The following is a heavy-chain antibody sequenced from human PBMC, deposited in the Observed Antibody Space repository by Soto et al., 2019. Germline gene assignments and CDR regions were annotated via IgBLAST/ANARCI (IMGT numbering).Heavy chain of an antibody. D-gene: IGHD6-6*01. CDR3: ARQLDYYYYGMDV. CDR2: IDWDDDK. J-gene: IGHJ6*02. V-gene: IGHV2-70*01. CDR1: GFSLITSGMC. Sequence: SGPTLVNPTQTLTLTCSFSGFSLITSGMCVSCIRQPPGKALEWLALIDWDDDKYYSTSLKTRLTISKDTSKNQVVLTMTNMDPVDTATYYCARQLDYYYYGMDVWGQGTTVTVSS.